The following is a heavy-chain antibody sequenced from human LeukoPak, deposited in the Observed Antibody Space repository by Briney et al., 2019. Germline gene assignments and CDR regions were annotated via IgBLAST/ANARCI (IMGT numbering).Heavy chain of an antibody. CDR2: IYYSGST. Sequence: PSETLSLTCTVSGVSISSSSYYWGWIRQPPGKGLEWIGTIYYSGSTYYNPSLKSRVTISVDTSKNQFSLNLSSLTAADTALYCCARGLWFGDENPPYFDYWGQGTLVTVSS. CDR3: ARGLWFGDENPPYFDY. D-gene: IGHD3-10*01. J-gene: IGHJ4*02. V-gene: IGHV4-39*07. CDR1: GVSISSSSYY.